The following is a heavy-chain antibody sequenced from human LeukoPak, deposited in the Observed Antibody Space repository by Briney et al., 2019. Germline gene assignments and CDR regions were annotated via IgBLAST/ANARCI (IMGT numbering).Heavy chain of an antibody. CDR3: AKDIKEYSSSSPYYFDY. CDR2: ISWNSGSI. V-gene: IGHV3-9*01. D-gene: IGHD6-13*01. Sequence: GGSLRLSCAASGFTFDDYAMHWVRQAPGKGLEWVSGISWNSGSIGYADSVKGRFTISRDNAKNSLYLQMNSLRAEDTALYYCAKDIKEYSSSSPYYFDYWGQGTLVTVSS. J-gene: IGHJ4*02. CDR1: GFTFDDYA.